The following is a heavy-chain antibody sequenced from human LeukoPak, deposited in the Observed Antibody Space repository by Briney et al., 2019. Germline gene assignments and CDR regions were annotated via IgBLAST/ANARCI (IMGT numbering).Heavy chain of an antibody. CDR1: GFTFSSYG. CDR3: AKFYYGSGSYYNLPADY. Sequence: GGSLRLSCAASGFTFSSYGMSWVRQAPGKGLEWVSAISGSGGSTYYADSVKGRFTISGDNSKNTLYLQMNSLRAEDTAVYYCAKFYYGSGSYYNLPADYWGQGTLVTVSS. CDR2: ISGSGGST. V-gene: IGHV3-23*01. D-gene: IGHD3-10*01. J-gene: IGHJ4*02.